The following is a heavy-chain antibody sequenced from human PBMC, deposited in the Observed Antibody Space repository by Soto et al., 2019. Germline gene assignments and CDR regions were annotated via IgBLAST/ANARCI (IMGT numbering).Heavy chain of an antibody. V-gene: IGHV2-5*01. D-gene: IGHD3-9*01. CDR2: IYWNDDK. CDR1: GFSLSTSGVG. Sequence: SGPTLVNPTQTLTLTCTFSGFSLSTSGVGVGWIRQPPGKALEWLALIYWNDDKRYSPSLKSRLTITKDTSKNQVVLTMTNMDPVDTATYYCAHSRRSPYDILNGYYNSGGLFDHWGQGTLVTVSS. CDR3: AHSRRSPYDILNGYYNSGGLFDH. J-gene: IGHJ4*02.